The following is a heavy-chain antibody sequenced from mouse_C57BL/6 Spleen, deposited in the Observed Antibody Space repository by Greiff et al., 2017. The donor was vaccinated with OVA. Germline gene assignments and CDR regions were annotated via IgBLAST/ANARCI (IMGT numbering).Heavy chain of an antibody. CDR1: GYTFTDYE. J-gene: IGHJ2*01. V-gene: IGHV1-15*01. CDR2: IDPETGGT. Sequence: VQLQQSGAELVRPGASVTLSCKASGYTFTDYEMHWVKQTPVHGLEWIGAIDPETGGTAYNQKFKGKAILTADKSSSTAYMELRSLTSEDSAVYYCTRRYYSIDYWGQGTTLTVSS. CDR3: TRRYYSIDY. D-gene: IGHD2-5*01.